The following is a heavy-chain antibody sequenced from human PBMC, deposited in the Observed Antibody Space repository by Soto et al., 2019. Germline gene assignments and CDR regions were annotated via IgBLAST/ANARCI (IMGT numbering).Heavy chain of an antibody. CDR1: GYTFTGYY. J-gene: IGHJ6*02. D-gene: IGHD6-13*01. CDR2: INPNSGGT. V-gene: IGHV1-2*04. Sequence: ASVKVSCKASGYTFTGYYMHWVRQAPGQGLEWMGWINPNSGGTNYAQKFQGWVTMTRDTSISTAYMELSRLRADDTAVYYCARAIAAAGAYYGMDVWGQGTTVTVSS. CDR3: ARAIAAAGAYYGMDV.